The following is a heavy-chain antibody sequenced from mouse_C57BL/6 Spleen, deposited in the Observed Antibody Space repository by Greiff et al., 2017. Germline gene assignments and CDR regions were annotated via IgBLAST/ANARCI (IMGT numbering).Heavy chain of an antibody. CDR2: IYPGDGGT. D-gene: IGHD2-13*01. CDR3: AGRDGDYVSWFAY. J-gene: IGHJ3*01. Sequence: QVQLKESGAELVKPGASVKISCKASGYAFSSYWMNWVKQRPGKGLEWIGQIYPGDGGTNYNGKFKGKATLTADKSSSPAYMQLSSLTSEDSAVDFGAGRDGDYVSWFAYWGQGTLVTVSA. CDR1: GYAFSSYW. V-gene: IGHV1-80*01.